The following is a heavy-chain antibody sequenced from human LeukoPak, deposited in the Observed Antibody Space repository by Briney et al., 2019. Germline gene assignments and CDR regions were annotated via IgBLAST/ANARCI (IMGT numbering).Heavy chain of an antibody. V-gene: IGHV4-39*01. J-gene: IGHJ5*02. CDR2: IYYSGST. Sequence: PSETLSLTCTVSVGSISSSSYYWGWIRQPPGKGLEWIGSIYYSGSTYYNPSLKSRVTISVDTSKNQFSLKLSSVTAADTAVYYCARLFPIVVVPAARGRGSWFDPWGHGTLVTVSS. CDR1: VGSISSSSYY. D-gene: IGHD2-2*01. CDR3: ARLFPIVVVPAARGRGSWFDP.